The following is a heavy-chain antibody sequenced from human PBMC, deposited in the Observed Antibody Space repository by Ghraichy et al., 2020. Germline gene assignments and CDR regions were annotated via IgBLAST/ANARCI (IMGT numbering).Heavy chain of an antibody. CDR2: VYWDDST. Sequence: GESLNISCAASGFTVSSNYMSWVRQAPGKGLEWVSVVYWDDSTYYADSVKGRFTISRDNSRNTLYLQMNSLRAEDTAMYYCARGGPNYFDYWGQGTLVTVSS. J-gene: IGHJ4*02. CDR1: GFTVSSNY. V-gene: IGHV3-53*01. CDR3: ARGGPNYFDY.